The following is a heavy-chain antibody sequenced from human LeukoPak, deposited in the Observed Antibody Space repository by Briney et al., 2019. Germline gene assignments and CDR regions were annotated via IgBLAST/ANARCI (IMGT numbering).Heavy chain of an antibody. D-gene: IGHD3-3*01. Sequence: WGAPRISFSAPGFTLTKYLISLVRPAPGKGVELVAHIKQNKNEEYYVDSVKGRFTISRDNAKNSLYLQMNSLRAEDTAVYYCARLREIPVFGVVTKSTSYFDYWGQGTLVTVSS. CDR3: ARLREIPVFGVVTKSTSYFDY. J-gene: IGHJ4*02. CDR2: IKQNKNEE. V-gene: IGHV3-7*02. CDR1: GFTLTKYL.